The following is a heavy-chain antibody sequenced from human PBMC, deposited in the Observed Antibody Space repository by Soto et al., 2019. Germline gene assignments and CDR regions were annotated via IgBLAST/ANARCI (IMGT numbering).Heavy chain of an antibody. D-gene: IGHD2-15*01. CDR2: IYYSGST. V-gene: IGHV4-31*03. CDR1: GGSISSGGYY. CDR3: ARGSVVAATLFDY. Sequence: QVQLQESGPGLVQPSQTLSLTCTVSGGSISSGGYYWSWIRQHPGKGLEWIGYIYYSGSTYYNPSLKSRVTISVDTSKNQFPLKLSSVTAADTAVYYWARGSVVAATLFDYWGQGTLVTVSS. J-gene: IGHJ4*02.